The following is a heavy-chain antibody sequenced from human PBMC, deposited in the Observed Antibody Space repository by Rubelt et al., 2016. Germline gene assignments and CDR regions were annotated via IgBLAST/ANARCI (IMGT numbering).Heavy chain of an antibody. D-gene: IGHD2-2*01. V-gene: IGHV4-59*12. CDR1: AGSISSYY. CDR3: ARQTNCYAYLSSYYYYYMDV. Sequence: QVQLQESGPGLVKPSETLSLTCTVSAGSISSYYWSWIRQPPGKGLEWIGYIYHSGSTNSNPSLKSRVTISVDTSKNQFSLKLSSVTAADAAGYYCARQTNCYAYLSSYYYYYMDVWGEGTTVTVSS. J-gene: IGHJ6*03. CDR2: IYHSGST.